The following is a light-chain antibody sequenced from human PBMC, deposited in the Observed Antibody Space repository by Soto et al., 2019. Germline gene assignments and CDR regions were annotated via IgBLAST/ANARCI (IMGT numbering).Light chain of an antibody. V-gene: IGKV1-5*03. CDR1: ESINSW. J-gene: IGKJ1*01. CDR3: QHYNSYSEA. Sequence: DIQMTQSPSTLSASVGDRFTITCRASESINSWLAWYQQRPGKAPKLLIYKASTLQSGVPSRFSGSGSGTEFTLTISSLQPDDFATYYCQHYNSYSEAFGQGTKVDIK. CDR2: KAS.